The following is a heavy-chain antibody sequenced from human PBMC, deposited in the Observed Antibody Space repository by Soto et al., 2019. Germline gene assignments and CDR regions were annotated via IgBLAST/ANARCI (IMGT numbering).Heavy chain of an antibody. J-gene: IGHJ6*02. CDR3: AMVDNFATPTPQDV. CDR1: GYIFVNYG. D-gene: IGHD5-12*01. V-gene: IGHV1-18*01. CDR2: ISPYSGNT. Sequence: QVQLVQSGDEVRKPGSSVKVSCKASGYIFVNYGIAWVRQAPGQGLEWMGWISPYSGNTHYASKVQGRLTMTTATSTSTADMDLGSLTSDDSAVDYCAMVDNFATPTPQDVWGQGTTVTFSS.